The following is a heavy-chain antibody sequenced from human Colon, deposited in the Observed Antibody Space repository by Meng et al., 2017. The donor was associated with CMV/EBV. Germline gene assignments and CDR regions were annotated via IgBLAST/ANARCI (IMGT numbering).Heavy chain of an antibody. CDR1: GYTFTSFD. J-gene: IGHJ5*02. V-gene: IGHV1-8*01. CDR2: MNPNSGKT. Sequence: SCTASGYTFTSFDINWVRQATGQGLEWMGWMNPNSGKTLYAQKFQHRVTMTRNTSISTAYMDLSSLTSEDTAVYYCTRGVGNWFDPWGQGTLVTVSS. CDR3: TRGVGNWFDP.